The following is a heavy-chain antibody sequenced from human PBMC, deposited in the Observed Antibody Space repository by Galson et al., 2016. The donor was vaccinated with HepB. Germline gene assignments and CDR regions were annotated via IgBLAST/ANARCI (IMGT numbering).Heavy chain of an antibody. CDR1: GFTFASYG. CDR3: ARDIYGPTYFYYYGLDV. CDR2: ITSSGGAI. V-gene: IGHV3-48*01. J-gene: IGHJ6*04. Sequence: SLRLFCAGSGFTFASYGMNWVRQAPGKGLEWVSYITSSGGAIYYTDSVKGRFTISRDNAKNSLYLQMNSLRAEDTAVYYCARDIYGPTYFYYYGLDVWGEGTTVTVSA. D-gene: IGHD3-10*01.